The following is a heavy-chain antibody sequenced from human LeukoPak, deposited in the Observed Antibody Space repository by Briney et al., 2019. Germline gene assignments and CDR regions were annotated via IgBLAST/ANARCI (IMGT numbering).Heavy chain of an antibody. CDR1: GYTFTNYG. CDR2: ISAYNGHT. V-gene: IGHV1-18*01. Sequence: ASVKVSCKASGYTFTNYGISWVRQAPGQGLEWMGWISAYNGHTNYAQKLQGRGTMTRDTSTSTAYMELRSLRSGDTAVYYCARAPGYCTNGVCYTDNWFDPWGQGTLVTVSS. D-gene: IGHD2-8*01. CDR3: ARAPGYCTNGVCYTDNWFDP. J-gene: IGHJ5*02.